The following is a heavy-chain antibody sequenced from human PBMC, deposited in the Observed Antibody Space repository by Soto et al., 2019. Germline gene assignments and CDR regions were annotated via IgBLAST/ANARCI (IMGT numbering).Heavy chain of an antibody. V-gene: IGHV4-59*01. CDR1: GDSISSDY. J-gene: IGHJ5*02. D-gene: IGHD6-13*01. Sequence: QVQLQESGPGLVKPSETLSLTCTVSGDSISSDYWSWIRQLPGKGLEWIGYTYYSGLTNSNPSLKSRLTISVDTSKNQFSLRLTSVTAADTAVYYCARARGSSQNLDTWGQGTLGTVSS. CDR2: TYYSGLT. CDR3: ARARGSSQNLDT.